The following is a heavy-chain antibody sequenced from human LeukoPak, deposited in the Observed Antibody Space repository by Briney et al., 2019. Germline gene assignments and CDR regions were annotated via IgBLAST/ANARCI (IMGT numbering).Heavy chain of an antibody. CDR1: GFTFSSYS. CDR3: ARADCGGDCYSMLNYYYYGMDV. CDR2: IKQDGSEK. J-gene: IGHJ6*02. D-gene: IGHD2-21*02. V-gene: IGHV3-7*01. Sequence: GGSLRLSCAASGFTFSSYSMNWVRQAPGKGLEWVANIKQDGSEKYYVDSVKGRFTISRDNAKNSLYLQMNSLRAEDTAVYYCARADCGGDCYSMLNYYYYGMDVWGQGTTVTVSS.